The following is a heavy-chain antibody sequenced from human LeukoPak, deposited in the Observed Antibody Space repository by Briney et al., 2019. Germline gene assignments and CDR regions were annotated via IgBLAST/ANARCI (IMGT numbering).Heavy chain of an antibody. CDR1: GFTFDDYA. D-gene: IGHD3-9*01. Sequence: GRSLRLSCAASGFTFDDYAMHWVRQAPGKGLEWGSGISWNSGSIGYADSVKGRFTISRDNAKNSLYLQMNSLRAEDTALYYCAKDWSRNILTGYYFYWGQGTLVTVSS. J-gene: IGHJ4*02. CDR3: AKDWSRNILTGYYFY. CDR2: ISWNSGSI. V-gene: IGHV3-9*01.